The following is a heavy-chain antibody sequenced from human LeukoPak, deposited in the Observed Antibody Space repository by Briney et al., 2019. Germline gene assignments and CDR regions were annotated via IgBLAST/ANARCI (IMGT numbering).Heavy chain of an antibody. Sequence: SETLSLTCTVSGGSISTYYWTWIRQPPERGLEWIGYISYSGSTNYNPSPKSRVTISVDTSKNQFSLKLSSVTAADTALYYCAGLSPDWFDPWGQGTLVTVSS. CDR1: GGSISTYY. CDR2: ISYSGST. V-gene: IGHV4-59*08. J-gene: IGHJ5*02. CDR3: AGLSPDWFDP.